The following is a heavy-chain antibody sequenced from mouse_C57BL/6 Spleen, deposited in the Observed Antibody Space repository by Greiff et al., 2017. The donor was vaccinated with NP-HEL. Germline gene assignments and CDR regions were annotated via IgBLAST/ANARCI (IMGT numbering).Heavy chain of an antibody. CDR2: IDPETGGT. D-gene: IGHD2-12*01. V-gene: IGHV1-15*01. CDR1: GYTFTDYE. Sequence: VQLQQSGAELVRPGASVTLSCKASGYTFTDYEMHWVKQTPVHGLEWIGAIDPETGGTAYNQKFKGKAILTADKSSSTAYMELRSLTSEGSAVYYCTRRDPPRIRYFDVWGTGTTVTVSS. CDR3: TRRDPPRIRYFDV. J-gene: IGHJ1*03.